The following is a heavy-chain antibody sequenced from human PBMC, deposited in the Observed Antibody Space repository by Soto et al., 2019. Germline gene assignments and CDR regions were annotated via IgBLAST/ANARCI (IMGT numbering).Heavy chain of an antibody. Sequence: ASVKVSCKASGYTFTSYDISWVRQATGQGLEWMGWMNPNNGNTDYAPKFQGRVTMTMNTSIGTAYMELSSLRSEDTAVYYCARSPRNYYALGSYSYFRHWGQRTLVTVSS. CDR2: MNPNNGNT. CDR3: ARSPRNYYALGSYSYFRH. D-gene: IGHD3-10*01. J-gene: IGHJ1*01. V-gene: IGHV1-8*01. CDR1: GYTFTSYD.